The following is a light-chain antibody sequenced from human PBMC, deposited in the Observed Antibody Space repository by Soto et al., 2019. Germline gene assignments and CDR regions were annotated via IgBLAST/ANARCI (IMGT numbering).Light chain of an antibody. CDR2: DAS. Sequence: DIQLTQSPSTLSASVGARVTITCRASQRVTSWLAWYQQKPWKAPKLLIHDASTSQGGVPSRVSGSGSETEFTLTISSLQPDDFATYYCQQYDDYWTFGQGTKVEIK. J-gene: IGKJ1*01. V-gene: IGKV1-5*01. CDR3: QQYDDYWT. CDR1: QRVTSW.